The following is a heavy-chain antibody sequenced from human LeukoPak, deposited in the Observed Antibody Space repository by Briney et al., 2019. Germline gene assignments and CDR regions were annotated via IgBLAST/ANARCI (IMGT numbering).Heavy chain of an antibody. D-gene: IGHD6-6*01. CDR3: ATAKGSEYSSSSNWYFDL. J-gene: IGHJ2*01. V-gene: IGHV4-59*01. CDR2: IYYSGST. CDR1: GGSISSYY. Sequence: PSETLSLICTVSGGSISSYYWSWIRQPPGKGLEWIGYIYYSGSTNYNPSLKSRVTISVDTSKNQFSLKLSSVTAADTAVYYCATAKGSEYSSSSNWYFDLWGRGTLVTVSS.